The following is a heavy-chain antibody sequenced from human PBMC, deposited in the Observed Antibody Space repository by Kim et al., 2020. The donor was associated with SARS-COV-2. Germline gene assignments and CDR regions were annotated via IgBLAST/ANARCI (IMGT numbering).Heavy chain of an antibody. CDR3: ARPLGSTYYDILPH. CDR1: GFTFSTYW. CDR2: INSDGSSI. V-gene: IGHV3-74*01. Sequence: GGSLRLSCAASGFTFSTYWMPWVRQAPGKGLVWVSRINSDGSSISYADSVKGRFTISRDNAKNTLYLQMNSLRAEDTAVYYCARPLGSTYYDILPHWGQGTLVTVSS. D-gene: IGHD3-9*01. J-gene: IGHJ4*02.